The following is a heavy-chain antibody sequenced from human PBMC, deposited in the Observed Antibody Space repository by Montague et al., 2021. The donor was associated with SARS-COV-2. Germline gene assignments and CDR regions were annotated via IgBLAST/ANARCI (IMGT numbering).Heavy chain of an antibody. D-gene: IGHD2-15*01. CDR3: ARAQNICCIANCVTYFAL. V-gene: IGHV4-59*01. CDR2: IFYTGST. CDR1: GGSTSNYY. Sequence: SETLSLTCSVSGGSTSNYYWTWMRQSPGERLQWRGCIFYTGSTKFNPSFKSRLAMLLDTSKNHFSLMWSAAAAADTARYYCARAQNICCIANCVTYFALWGLGALVTVSS. J-gene: IGHJ4*02.